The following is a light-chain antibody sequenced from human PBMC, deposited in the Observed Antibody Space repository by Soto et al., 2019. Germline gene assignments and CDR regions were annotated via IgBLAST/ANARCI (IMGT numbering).Light chain of an antibody. CDR3: QQYLTSPWT. Sequence: EIVLTQSPGTLSLSPGEVATLSCRASHSVSSSYLAWYQQKPGQAPRLLIYGASSRATGIPDRFSGSGSGTDFTLTSSRLEPEDFAVYYCQQYLTSPWTFGQGTKVEI. J-gene: IGKJ1*01. CDR2: GAS. CDR1: HSVSSSY. V-gene: IGKV3-20*01.